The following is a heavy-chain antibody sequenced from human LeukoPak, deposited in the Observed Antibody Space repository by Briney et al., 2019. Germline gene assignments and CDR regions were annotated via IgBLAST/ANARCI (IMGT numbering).Heavy chain of an antibody. J-gene: IGHJ1*01. V-gene: IGHV1-8*02. D-gene: IGHD2-15*01. CDR1: GYTFTGYY. CDR2: INPNSGNT. CDR3: ARTTELGYCSGGSCYSYYFQH. Sequence: ASVKVSCKASGYTFTGYYMHWVRQAPGQGLEWMGWINPNSGNTGYAQKFQGRVTVTRNTSISTAYMELSSLRSEDTAVYYCARTTELGYCSGGSCYSYYFQHWGQGTLVTVSS.